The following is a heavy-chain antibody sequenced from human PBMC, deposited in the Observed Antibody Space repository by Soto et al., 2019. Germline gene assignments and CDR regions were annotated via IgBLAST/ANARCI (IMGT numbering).Heavy chain of an antibody. CDR1: GFTFSSYS. D-gene: IGHD2-15*01. CDR2: ISSSSSNI. Sequence: EVQLVESGGGLVKPGGSLRLSCAASGFTFSSYSMNWVRQAPGKGLEWVLSISSSSSNIYYADSVKGRFTISRDNAKNSLYLQMNSLRAEDTAVYYCASPREDCSGGTCYLGFDPWGQGTLVTVSS. V-gene: IGHV3-21*01. J-gene: IGHJ5*02. CDR3: ASPREDCSGGTCYLGFDP.